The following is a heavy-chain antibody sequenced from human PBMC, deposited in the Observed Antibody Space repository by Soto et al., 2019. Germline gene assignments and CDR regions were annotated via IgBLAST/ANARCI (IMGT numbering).Heavy chain of an antibody. D-gene: IGHD3-16*01. J-gene: IGHJ5*02. V-gene: IGHV1-8*01. CDR2: MYPNNGQT. CDR3: ATMIRGLIHWLDP. CDR1: GDTFSNFD. Sequence: QVQLVQSGAEVKRPGASVKVSCKASGDTFSNFDFNWVRQATGQGPEWMGWMYPNNGQTAYARTFQGRVTMTWNSSTSTAYMELSSLTSEDTAVYYYATMIRGLIHWLDPWGQGTLVTVSS.